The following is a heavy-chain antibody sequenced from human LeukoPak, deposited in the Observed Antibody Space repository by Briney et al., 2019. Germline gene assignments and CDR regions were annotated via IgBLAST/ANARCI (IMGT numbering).Heavy chain of an antibody. D-gene: IGHD5-18*01. CDR2: IIPIFGTA. CDR1: GGTFSSYA. V-gene: IGHV1-69*13. Sequence: VASVKVSCKASGGTFSSYAISWVRQAPGQGLEWMGGIIPIFGTANYAQKFQGRVTITADESTSTAYMELSSLRSEDTAVYYCARGYSYGTYYYYGMDVWGQGTTVTVSS. J-gene: IGHJ6*02. CDR3: ARGYSYGTYYYYGMDV.